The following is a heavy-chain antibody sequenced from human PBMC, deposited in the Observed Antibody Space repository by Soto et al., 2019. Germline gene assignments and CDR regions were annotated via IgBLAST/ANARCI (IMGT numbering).Heavy chain of an antibody. CDR2: INDSGDF. D-gene: IGHD3-10*01. CDR1: GGSFSGYQ. CDR3: ARGLILWFGELSRRGGYYYYMDV. V-gene: IGHV4-34*01. J-gene: IGHJ6*03. Sequence: QVQLQQWGAGLLKPSETLSLTCAVYGGSFSGYQWSWIRQTPGKGLEWIGGINDSGDFNNNPSLKSRVTILVDSPKKQISLRLSSVAAADTAVYYCARGLILWFGELSRRGGYYYYMDVWGKGTTVTVSS.